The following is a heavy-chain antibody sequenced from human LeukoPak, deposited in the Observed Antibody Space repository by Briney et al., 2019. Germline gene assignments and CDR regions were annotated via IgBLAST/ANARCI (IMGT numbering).Heavy chain of an antibody. CDR1: GGTFSSYA. D-gene: IGHD2-2*01. CDR2: IIPIFGTA. J-gene: IGHJ6*03. Sequence: SVKVSCKASGGTFSSYAISWVRQPPAQGLEWMGGIIPIFGTANYAQKFQGRVTITADESTSAAYMELSSLRSEDTAVYYCARDNAPGCSSTSCYLYYYMDVWGKGTTVTVSS. CDR3: ARDNAPGCSSTSCYLYYYMDV. V-gene: IGHV1-69*13.